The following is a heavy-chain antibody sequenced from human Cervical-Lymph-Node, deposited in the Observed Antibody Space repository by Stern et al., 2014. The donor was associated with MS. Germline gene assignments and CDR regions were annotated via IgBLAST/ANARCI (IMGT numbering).Heavy chain of an antibody. D-gene: IGHD5-18*01. CDR2: IIPIFGTA. V-gene: IGHV1-69*01. Sequence: VQLVESGAEVKKPGSSGKVSCKASGGTFSSYAISWVRQPPGQGREWMGGIIPIFGTANYAQKFQGRVTITADESTSTAYMELSSLRSEDTAVYYCARDEGRQDSYGYNWFDPWGQGTLVTVSS. CDR3: ARDEGRQDSYGYNWFDP. J-gene: IGHJ5*02. CDR1: GGTFSSYA.